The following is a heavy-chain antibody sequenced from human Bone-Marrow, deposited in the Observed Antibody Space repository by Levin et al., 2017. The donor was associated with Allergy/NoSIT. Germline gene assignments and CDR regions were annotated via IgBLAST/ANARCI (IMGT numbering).Heavy chain of an antibody. D-gene: IGHD2-15*01. CDR3: ARGCTATTGRDIMGD. CDR1: GFTFSNYG. J-gene: IGHJ4*02. Sequence: LSLTCAASGFTFSNYGMNWVRPAPGKGLEWVALIYSDASNKYYADSVTGRFTVSRDNSKNTLYLQMNNLRAEDTAVYYCARGCTATTGRDIMGDWGQGTLVTVTS. CDR2: IYSDASNK. V-gene: IGHV3-33*01.